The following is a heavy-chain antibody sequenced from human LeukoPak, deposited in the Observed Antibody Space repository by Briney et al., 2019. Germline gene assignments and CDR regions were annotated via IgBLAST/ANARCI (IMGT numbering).Heavy chain of an antibody. D-gene: IGHD2-2*01. CDR1: GYTFTSYD. CDR2: MNPNSGNT. V-gene: IGHV1-8*01. CDR3: ARNSRGGCSSTSCYRWFDP. J-gene: IGHJ5*02. Sequence: GASVKVSCKASGYTFTSYDINWVRQATGQGLEWMGWMNPNSGNTGYAQKFQGRVTMTRNTSISTAYMELSSLRSEDTAVYYCARNSRGGCSSTSCYRWFDPWGQGTLVTVSS.